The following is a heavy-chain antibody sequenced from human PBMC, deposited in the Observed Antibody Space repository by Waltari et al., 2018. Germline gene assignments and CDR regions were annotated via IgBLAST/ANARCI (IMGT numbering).Heavy chain of an antibody. D-gene: IGHD3-3*01. V-gene: IGHV4-4*07. J-gene: IGHJ6*02. Sequence: QVQLQESGPGLVKPSETLSLTCSVSGGSIRSYYLNWIRQPAGKGLDWFGRIEITGSTNSNPSLKSLVTISVDKSKKQFSLMLTSVTAADTAVYYCGRGTPWSGMDVWGQGTTVTVSS. CDR2: IEITGST. CDR3: GRGTPWSGMDV. CDR1: GGSIRSYY.